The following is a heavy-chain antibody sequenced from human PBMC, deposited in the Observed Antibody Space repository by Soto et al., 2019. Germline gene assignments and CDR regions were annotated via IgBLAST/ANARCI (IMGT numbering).Heavy chain of an antibody. V-gene: IGHV3-23*01. CDR2: ISGSAGSA. D-gene: IGHD1-26*01. CDR3: AKSMRGSYSPFDY. CDR1: GFTFSSYA. Sequence: PGGSLRLSCTASGFTFSSYAMSWVRQAPGEGLEWVSTISGSAGSADYADSVKGRFTISRDNSKNTLYVQMNSLRDEDTAVYYCAKSMRGSYSPFDYWGHGTLVTVSS. J-gene: IGHJ4*01.